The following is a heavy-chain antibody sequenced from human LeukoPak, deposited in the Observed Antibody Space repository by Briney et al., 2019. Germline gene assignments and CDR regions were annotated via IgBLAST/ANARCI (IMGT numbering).Heavy chain of an antibody. J-gene: IGHJ3*02. CDR2: IYTSGST. D-gene: IGHD6-13*01. CDR3: ARVPPRYSSSWYNRLYGAFDI. V-gene: IGHV4-4*07. CDR1: GGFISSYY. Sequence: PSETLSLTCTVSGGFISSYYWSWIRQPAGKGLEWIGRIYTSGSTNYNPSLKSRVTMSVDTSKNQFSLKLSSVTAADTAVYYCARVPPRYSSSWYNRLYGAFDIWGQGTMVTVSS.